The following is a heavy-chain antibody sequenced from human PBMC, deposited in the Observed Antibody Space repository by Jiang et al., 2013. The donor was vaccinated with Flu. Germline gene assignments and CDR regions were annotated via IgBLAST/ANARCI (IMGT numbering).Heavy chain of an antibody. J-gene: IGHJ4*02. D-gene: IGHD1-14*01. Sequence: EYAASVKGRFTISRDDSKSIAYLQMNSLKTEDTAVYYCTRRGPDPDYWGQGTLVTVSS. V-gene: IGHV3-49*02. CDR3: TRRGPDPDY.